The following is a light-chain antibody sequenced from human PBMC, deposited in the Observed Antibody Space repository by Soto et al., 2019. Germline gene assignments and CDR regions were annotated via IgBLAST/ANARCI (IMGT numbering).Light chain of an antibody. CDR1: QSVSSN. CDR3: QQYNKWSQT. CDR2: GAS. J-gene: IGKJ2*01. Sequence: EIVMTQPPATLSVSPGERATLACRASQSVSSNLACNQQQPDQPPRLLIYGASTRDTGIPARFSGSGSGTELTITIISRKSEDFAVYYCQQYNKWSQTFGQGNKLDIK. V-gene: IGKV3-15*01.